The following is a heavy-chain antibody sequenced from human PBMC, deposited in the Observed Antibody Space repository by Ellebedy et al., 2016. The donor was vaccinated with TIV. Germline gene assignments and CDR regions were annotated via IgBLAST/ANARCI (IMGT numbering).Heavy chain of an antibody. CDR2: IYYNGNT. Sequence: SETLSLTXIVSAGYVATSSSHYWVWIRQPPGKGLEWIGSIYYNGNTFSNPSLKGRVTISVDTSRKDVSLKLSSVTAADTAVYFCARSSDYSDGRGYYPNWFGPWGQGTLGTVSS. J-gene: IGHJ5*01. V-gene: IGHV4-39*02. CDR1: AGYVATSSSHY. D-gene: IGHD3-22*01. CDR3: ARSSDYSDGRGYYPNWFGP.